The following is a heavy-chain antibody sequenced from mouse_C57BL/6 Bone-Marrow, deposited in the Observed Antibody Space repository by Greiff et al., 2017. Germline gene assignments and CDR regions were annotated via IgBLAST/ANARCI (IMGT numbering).Heavy chain of an antibody. CDR1: GYTFTSYD. D-gene: IGHD1-1*01. Sequence: QVQLQQSGPELVKPGASVKLSCKASGYTFTSYDINWVKQRPGPGLEWIGWIYPRDGSTKSTAKFKGKATLTVDTSSSTAYMALHSLTSEDSAVYFCARLEFDGSSGDWYFDVWGTGTTVTVSS. V-gene: IGHV1-85*01. CDR2: IYPRDGST. J-gene: IGHJ1*03. CDR3: ARLEFDGSSGDWYFDV.